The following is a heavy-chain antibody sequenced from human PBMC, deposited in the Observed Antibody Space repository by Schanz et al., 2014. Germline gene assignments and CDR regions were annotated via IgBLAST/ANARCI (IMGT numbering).Heavy chain of an antibody. J-gene: IGHJ4*02. CDR3: ARGGPAYYFDD. CDR1: GFTFSTYA. CDR2: ISSSSSTR. V-gene: IGHV3-48*01. Sequence: EVKLLESGGTLVRPGGSLRLSCAASGFTFSTYAMAWVRQAPGKGLEWVSYISSSSSTRYYADSVKGRFTISRDNAKNSLFLQMNSLRAEDTAVYYCARGGPAYYFDDWGQGTLVTVSS.